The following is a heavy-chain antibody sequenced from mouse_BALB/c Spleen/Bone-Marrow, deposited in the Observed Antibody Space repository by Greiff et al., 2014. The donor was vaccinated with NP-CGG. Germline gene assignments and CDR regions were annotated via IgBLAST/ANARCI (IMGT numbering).Heavy chain of an antibody. J-gene: IGHJ4*01. V-gene: IGHV3-2*02. CDR2: ISYSGST. CDR3: ARDRGMDY. Sequence: EVKLVESGPGLVKPSQSLSLTCTVTGYSITSDYAWNWIRQFPGNKLEWMGYISYSGSTSYNTSLKSRISITRDTSKNQFFLQLNSVTTEDTATYYCARDRGMDYWGQGTSVTVSS. CDR1: GYSITSDYA.